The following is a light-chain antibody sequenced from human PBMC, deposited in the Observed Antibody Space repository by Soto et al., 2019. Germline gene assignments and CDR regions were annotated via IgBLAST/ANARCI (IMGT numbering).Light chain of an antibody. CDR1: SSDVGSNNR. CDR2: DVT. CDR3: SSFTTSSTYV. V-gene: IGLV2-18*02. Sequence: QSVLTQLPSVSGSPGQSVAISCSGSSSDVGSNNRVSWYQQSPGTAPKLMIYDVTNRPSGVPDRFSGSKSGNTASLTISGLQAEDEADYYCSSFTTSSTYVFGTGTKLTVL. J-gene: IGLJ1*01.